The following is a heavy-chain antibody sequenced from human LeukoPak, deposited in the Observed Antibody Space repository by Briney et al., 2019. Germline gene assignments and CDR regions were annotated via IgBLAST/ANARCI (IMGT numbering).Heavy chain of an antibody. CDR1: GASIRSGDYY. D-gene: IGHD4-17*01. Sequence: SETLSLTCTVSGASIRSGDYYWDWNRQPPGKGLEWIGSIYSSGSTYYNPSLKSRVTISVDTSKNQFSLKLSSVTAADTAVYYCARFSTVTTSRSFDYWGQGTLVTVSS. CDR3: ARFSTVTTSRSFDY. CDR2: IYSSGST. J-gene: IGHJ4*02. V-gene: IGHV4-39*01.